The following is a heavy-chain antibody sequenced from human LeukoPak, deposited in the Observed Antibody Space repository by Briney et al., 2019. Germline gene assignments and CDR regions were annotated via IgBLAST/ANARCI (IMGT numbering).Heavy chain of an antibody. J-gene: IGHJ6*02. CDR1: GYTFTSYA. CDR3: ARACYCSGGSCSHYYYHGMDV. Sequence: ASVKVSCKASGYTFTSYAMNWVRQAPGQGLEWMGWINTNTGNPTYAQGFTGRFVFSLDTSVSTAYLQISSLKAEDTAVYYCARACYCSGGSCSHYYYHGMDVWGQGTTVTVSS. V-gene: IGHV7-4-1*02. CDR2: INTNTGNP. D-gene: IGHD2-15*01.